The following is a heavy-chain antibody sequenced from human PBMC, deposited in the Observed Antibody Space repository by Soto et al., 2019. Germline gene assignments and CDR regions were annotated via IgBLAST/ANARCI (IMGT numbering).Heavy chain of an antibody. Sequence: PSETLSLTCTVSGASITNYYWTWIRQSPGKGLEWVGYMSYSGATNSSPSLKSRVTISVDTSKNQFSLKLSSVTAADTAVYYCARVSSSWGLVNYFDYWGQGTLVTVSS. D-gene: IGHD6-13*01. CDR3: ARVSSSWGLVNYFDY. CDR2: MSYSGAT. V-gene: IGHV4-59*01. J-gene: IGHJ4*02. CDR1: GASITNYY.